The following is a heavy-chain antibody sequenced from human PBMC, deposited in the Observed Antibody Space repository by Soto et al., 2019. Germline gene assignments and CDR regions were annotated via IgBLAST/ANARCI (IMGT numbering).Heavy chain of an antibody. J-gene: IGHJ4*02. CDR3: ARGYGYFRQ. D-gene: IGHD4-17*01. Sequence: SETLSLTCNVSGDSFSSYFCNWIRQPPGKGLEWIGEISQVGSANYNPSLETRVTISVDTSKTQFSLNLTSVTDADTAVYYCARGYGYFRQWGQGAMVTVS. V-gene: IGHV4-34*01. CDR2: ISQVGSA. CDR1: GDSFSSYF.